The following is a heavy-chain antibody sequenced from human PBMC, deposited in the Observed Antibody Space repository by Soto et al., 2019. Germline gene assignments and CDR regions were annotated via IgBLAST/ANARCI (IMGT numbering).Heavy chain of an antibody. CDR1: GGSFSGYY. CDR2: INHSGST. D-gene: IGHD3-10*01. J-gene: IGHJ5*02. Sequence: SETLSLTCAVDGGSFSGYYWSWIRQPPGKGLEWIGEINHSGSTNYNPSLKSRVTISVDTSKNQFSLKLSSVTAADTAVYYCARGCYPYYYGSGSYYRDWFDPWGQGTLVTVSS. CDR3: ARGCYPYYYGSGSYYRDWFDP. V-gene: IGHV4-34*01.